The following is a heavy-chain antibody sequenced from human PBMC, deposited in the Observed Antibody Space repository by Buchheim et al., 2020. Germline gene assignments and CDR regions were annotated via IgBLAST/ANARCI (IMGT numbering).Heavy chain of an antibody. J-gene: IGHJ4*02. D-gene: IGHD3-10*01. CDR2: ISAGGGTT. CDR3: AKDRGWVVRGIIDY. Sequence: EVQLLESGGGLVQPGGSLRLSCAASGFTFSTYAMNWVRQAPGKGLEWVSAISAGGGTTYYADSVKGRFTISRDNSENTLFLQMNSLRAEDTAVYFCAKDRGWVVRGIIDYWGQGT. V-gene: IGHV3-23*01. CDR1: GFTFSTYA.